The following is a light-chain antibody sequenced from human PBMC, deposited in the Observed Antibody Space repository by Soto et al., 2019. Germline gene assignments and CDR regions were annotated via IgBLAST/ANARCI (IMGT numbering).Light chain of an antibody. CDR2: WAS. V-gene: IGKV4-1*01. J-gene: IGKJ4*01. CDR3: QQYYSTPLS. CDR1: QSVLYRSNNQNY. Sequence: DIVMTQSPDSLAVSLGERATINCKSSQSVLYRSNNQNYLAWYQQKPGKPPKLLIYWASTRESGVPDRFTGSGAGTDFTLTSSSLQAEDGAIYYCQQYYSTPLSFGGGTKVEIK.